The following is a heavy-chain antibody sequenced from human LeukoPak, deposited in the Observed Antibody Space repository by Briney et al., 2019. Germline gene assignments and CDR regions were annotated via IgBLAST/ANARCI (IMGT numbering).Heavy chain of an antibody. CDR1: GFGFDAYT. V-gene: IGHV3-43*01. CDR2: ITWDGGTS. J-gene: IGHJ4*02. CDR3: AKAHLPIIY. Sequence: GGSLRLSCTASGFGFDAYTMHWVRQAPGKGLEWVSLITWDGGTSYYGDSVKGRFTISRDNSKNTLYLQMNSLRAEDTAVYYCAKAHLPIIYWGQGTLVTVSS.